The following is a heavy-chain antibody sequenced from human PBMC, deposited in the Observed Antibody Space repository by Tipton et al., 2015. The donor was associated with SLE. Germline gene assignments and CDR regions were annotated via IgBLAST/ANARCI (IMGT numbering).Heavy chain of an antibody. CDR3: ARIREIRWYAMDV. D-gene: IGHD2-15*01. CDR2: IYYGGTP. CDR1: GGSIGSYF. J-gene: IGHJ6*02. Sequence: TLSLTCSVSGGSIGSYFWNWIRQPPGRGLEWIGNIYYGGTPDYNPSLRSRVTVSIDTSKNQFSLTLSSVTAADTALYYCARIREIRWYAMDVWGQGTTVIVSS. V-gene: IGHV4-59*08.